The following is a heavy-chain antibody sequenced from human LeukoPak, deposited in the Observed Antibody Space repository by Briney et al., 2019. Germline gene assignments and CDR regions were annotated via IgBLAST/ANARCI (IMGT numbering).Heavy chain of an antibody. CDR1: GYTSTGYY. CDR2: INPNSGGT. CDR3: ASGVYDFWSGYYN. J-gene: IGHJ4*02. D-gene: IGHD3-3*01. Sequence: ASVKVSCKASGYTSTGYYMHWVRQAPGQGLEWMGWINPNSGGTNYAQKFQGRVTMTRDTSISTAYMELSRLRSDDTAVYYCASGVYDFWSGYYNWGQGTLVTVSS. V-gene: IGHV1-2*02.